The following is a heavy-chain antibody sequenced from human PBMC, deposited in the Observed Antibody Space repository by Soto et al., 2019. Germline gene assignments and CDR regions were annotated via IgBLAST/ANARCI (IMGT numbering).Heavy chain of an antibody. CDR3: ATYGGNTPTIDY. D-gene: IGHD4-17*01. CDR1: GYTFTSYD. Sequence: WASVKVSCKASGYTFTSYDINWVRQATGQGIEWMGWMNPNSGNTGYAQKFQGRVTITADESTSTAYMELSSLRSEDTAVYYCATYGGNTPTIDYWGQGTLVTVSS. J-gene: IGHJ4*02. V-gene: IGHV1-8*01. CDR2: MNPNSGNT.